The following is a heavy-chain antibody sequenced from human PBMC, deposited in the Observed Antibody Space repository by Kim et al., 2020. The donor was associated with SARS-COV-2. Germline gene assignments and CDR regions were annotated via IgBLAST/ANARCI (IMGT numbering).Heavy chain of an antibody. CDR1: GFTFGDYA. D-gene: IGHD3-22*01. J-gene: IGHJ4*02. CDR2: IRSKAYGGTT. V-gene: IGHV3-49*03. Sequence: GGSLRLSCTASGFTFGDYAMSWFRQAPGKGLEWVGFIRSKAYGGTTEYSASVKGRFTISRDDSKSIAYLQMNSLKTEDTAVYYCRATIYDSSGYYYFDYWGQGTLVTVSS. CDR3: RATIYDSSGYYYFDY.